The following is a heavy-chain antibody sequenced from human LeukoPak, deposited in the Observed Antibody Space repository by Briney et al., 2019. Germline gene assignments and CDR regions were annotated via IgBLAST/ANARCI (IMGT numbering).Heavy chain of an antibody. D-gene: IGHD3-22*01. CDR3: ARVPTYYYDSSGYYLDY. Sequence: SETLSLTCTVSGVSISSGDYYWSWIRQPPGKGLEWIGYIYYSGSTYYNPSLKSRVTISVDTSKNQFSLKLSSVTAADTAVYYCARVPTYYYDSSGYYLDYWGQGTLVTVSS. CDR1: GVSISSGDYY. V-gene: IGHV4-30-4*08. CDR2: IYYSGST. J-gene: IGHJ4*02.